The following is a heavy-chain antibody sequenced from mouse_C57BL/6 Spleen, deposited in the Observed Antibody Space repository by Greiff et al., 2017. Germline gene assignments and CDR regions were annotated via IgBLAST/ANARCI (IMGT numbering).Heavy chain of an antibody. D-gene: IGHD2-12*01. CDR3: ARSLYSSYAMDY. CDR2: ILPGSGST. V-gene: IGHV1-9*01. CDR1: GYTFTGYW. J-gene: IGHJ4*01. Sequence: QVQLQQSGAELMKPGASVKLSCKATGYTFTGYWIEWVKQRPGNGLEWIGEILPGSGSTKYNEKFKGKATFTADTSSITAYRQLSSLSTENSAIYYGARSLYSSYAMDYWGQGTSVTVSS.